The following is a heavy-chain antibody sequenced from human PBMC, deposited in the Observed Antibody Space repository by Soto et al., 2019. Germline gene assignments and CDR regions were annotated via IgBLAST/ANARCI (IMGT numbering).Heavy chain of an antibody. J-gene: IGHJ4*02. V-gene: IGHV1-46*01. D-gene: IGHD3-22*01. Sequence: ASVKVSCKASGYVFTSYSIHWLRQAPGQGLEWMGIINSGCGSTTYAQKFQGRVTTTRDTSTSKVYMELSSLRSEDTAVYYCARVSRSSSYYCGYWGQGTPVTSP. CDR1: GYVFTSYS. CDR2: INSGCGST. CDR3: ARVSRSSSYYCGY.